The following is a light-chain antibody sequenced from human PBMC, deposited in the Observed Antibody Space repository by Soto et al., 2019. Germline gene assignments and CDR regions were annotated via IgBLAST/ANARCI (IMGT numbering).Light chain of an antibody. Sequence: EIVLTQSPGTLSLSPGERATLSCRASQSVSSSYLAWYQQKPGQAPRLLIYGASSRATGIPDRFSGSGSGTDFTLTISRREPEDCAVYYCQQYGSAPLITFGPGTKVDIK. CDR2: GAS. CDR3: QQYGSAPLIT. J-gene: IGKJ3*01. CDR1: QSVSSSY. V-gene: IGKV3-20*01.